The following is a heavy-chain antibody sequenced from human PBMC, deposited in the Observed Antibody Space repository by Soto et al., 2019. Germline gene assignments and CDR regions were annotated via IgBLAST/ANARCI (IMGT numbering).Heavy chain of an antibody. CDR1: GFTFSSYW. V-gene: IGHV3-7*05. CDR2: IKQDGSEK. J-gene: IGHJ5*02. D-gene: IGHD3-3*01. CDR3: ARDEADYDFWSGYLANWFDP. Sequence: GGSLRLSCAASGFTFSSYWMSWVRQAPGKGLEWVANIKQDGSEKYYVDSVKGRFTISRDNAKNSLYLQMNSLRAEDTAVYYCARDEADYDFWSGYLANWFDPWGQGTLVTVSS.